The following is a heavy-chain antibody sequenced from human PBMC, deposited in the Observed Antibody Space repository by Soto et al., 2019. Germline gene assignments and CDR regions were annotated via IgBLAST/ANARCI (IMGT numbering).Heavy chain of an antibody. CDR3: AKGTHCSGGSCYATHLDY. V-gene: IGHV3-23*01. Sequence: PGGSLRLSCAASGLTFSSYAMSWVRQAPGKGLEWVSAISGSGGSTYYADSVKGRFTISRDNSKNTLYLQMNSLRAEDTAVYYCAKGTHCSGGSCYATHLDYWGQGTLVTVSS. CDR2: ISGSGGST. CDR1: GLTFSSYA. J-gene: IGHJ4*02. D-gene: IGHD2-15*01.